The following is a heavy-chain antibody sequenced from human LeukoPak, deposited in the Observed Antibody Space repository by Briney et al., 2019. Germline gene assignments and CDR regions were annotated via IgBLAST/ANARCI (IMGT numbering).Heavy chain of an antibody. CDR1: GGSITSSSYY. D-gene: IGHD3-22*01. CDR3: ARDRSPEGYYDSSHWDYYHGMDV. CDR2: IYYSGST. J-gene: IGHJ6*02. Sequence: SETLSLTCTVSGGSITSSSYYWGWIRQPPGKGLEWIGSIYYSGSTYYNPSLKSRVTISVDTSKNQFSLNLSSVTAADTAMYYCARDRSPEGYYDSSHWDYYHGMDVWGQGTTVTVSS. V-gene: IGHV4-39*07.